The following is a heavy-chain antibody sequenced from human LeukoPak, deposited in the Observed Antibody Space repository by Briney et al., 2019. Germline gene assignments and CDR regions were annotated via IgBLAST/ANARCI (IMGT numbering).Heavy chain of an antibody. J-gene: IGHJ6*02. V-gene: IGHV1-69*04. Sequence: SVKVSCKASGGTFSSYAISWVRQAPGQGLEWMGRIIPILGIANYAQKFQGRVTMTRNTPISTAYMELSSLRSEDTAVYYCARVGNDFWSGYPVYYYYGMDVWGQGTTVTVSS. CDR2: IIPILGIA. D-gene: IGHD3-3*01. CDR3: ARVGNDFWSGYPVYYYYGMDV. CDR1: GGTFSSYA.